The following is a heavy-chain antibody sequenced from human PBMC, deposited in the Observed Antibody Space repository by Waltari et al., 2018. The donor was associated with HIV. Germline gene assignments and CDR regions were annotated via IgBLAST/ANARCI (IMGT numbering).Heavy chain of an antibody. CDR2: IHTSGSP. Sequence: QVQLQESGPGLVKPSQTLSLTCTVSGGSISSGSYYWSWIRQPAGKGLEWIGRIHTSGSPNYNPSPKSRVTISVDTSKNQFSLKLSSVTAADTAVYYCARDRNYYYDSSGYFFNAFDIWGQGTMVTVSS. CDR3: ARDRNYYYDSSGYFFNAFDI. V-gene: IGHV4-61*02. D-gene: IGHD3-22*01. J-gene: IGHJ3*02. CDR1: GGSISSGSYY.